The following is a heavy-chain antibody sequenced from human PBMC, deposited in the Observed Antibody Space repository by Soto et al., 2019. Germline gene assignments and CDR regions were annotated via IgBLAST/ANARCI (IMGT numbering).Heavy chain of an antibody. V-gene: IGHV4-61*08. Sequence: KPSETLSLTCTVSDDSFRGAEYYWSWIRQPLGKGPEWIGYTYYNGGTKYNPALSSRVTMSEDTSKNQFSLRLSSVTAADTAVYFCARGPAYINGWRTFDLWGRGILVTVSS. CDR1: DDSFRGAEYY. J-gene: IGHJ4*02. CDR2: TYYNGGT. CDR3: ARGPAYINGWRTFDL. D-gene: IGHD6-19*01.